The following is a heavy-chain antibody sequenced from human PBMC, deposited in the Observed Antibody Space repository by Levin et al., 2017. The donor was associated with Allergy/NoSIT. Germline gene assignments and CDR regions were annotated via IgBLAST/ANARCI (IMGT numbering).Heavy chain of an antibody. V-gene: IGHV3-33*01. CDR2: IWYDGSNK. CDR1: GFTFSSYG. Sequence: LSLTCAASGFTFSSYGMHWVRQAPGKGLEWVAVIWYDGSNKYYADSVKGRFTISRDNSKNTLYLQMNSLRAEDTAVYYCARSYTEGAFDIWGQGTMVTVSS. J-gene: IGHJ3*02. CDR3: ARSYTEGAFDI. D-gene: IGHD2-2*02.